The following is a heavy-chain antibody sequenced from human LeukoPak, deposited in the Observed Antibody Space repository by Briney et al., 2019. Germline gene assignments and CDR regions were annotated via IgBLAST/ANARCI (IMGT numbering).Heavy chain of an antibody. Sequence: PGGSLRLSCAASGFTVSSNYMSWVRQAPGKGLEWVSVIYSDGSTYYADSVKDRFTLSRDNAKTSLYLQMSSLRSEDTALYYCATGTWGSPFDYWGQGTLVTVSS. CDR1: GFTVSSNY. J-gene: IGHJ4*02. D-gene: IGHD7-27*01. CDR2: IYSDGST. V-gene: IGHV3-53*05. CDR3: ATGTWGSPFDY.